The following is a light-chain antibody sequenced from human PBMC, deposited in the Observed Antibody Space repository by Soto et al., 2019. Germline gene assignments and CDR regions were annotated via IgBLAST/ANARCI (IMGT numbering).Light chain of an antibody. J-gene: IGKJ4*01. CDR1: RSLLYSSNHKNY. CDR2: WAS. Sequence: DIVLTQSPDSLSVSLGERATIYCKSSRSLLYSSNHKNYLAWYQHKPGQPPRLLINWASARESGVPDRFSGAGSGTDFTLTISSLQAEDVAVYFCQQYYGTPLTFGGGTKVDI. CDR3: QQYYGTPLT. V-gene: IGKV4-1*01.